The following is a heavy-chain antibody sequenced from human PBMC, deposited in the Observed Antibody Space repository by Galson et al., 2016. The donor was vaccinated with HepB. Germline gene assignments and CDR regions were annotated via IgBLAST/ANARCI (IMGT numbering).Heavy chain of an antibody. D-gene: IGHD1-7*01. CDR3: AKSLAQLLPEGGWLDP. V-gene: IGHV3-23*01. CDR1: GFTFKNYA. CDR2: VGGRGDYT. Sequence: SLRLSCAASGFTFKNYAISWVRQAPGKGLEWVSAVGGRGDYTFYADSVKGRFTVSRDNSKNMVYLHINSLRAEDTALYYCAKSLAQLLPEGGWLDPWGQGTLVTVSS. J-gene: IGHJ5*02.